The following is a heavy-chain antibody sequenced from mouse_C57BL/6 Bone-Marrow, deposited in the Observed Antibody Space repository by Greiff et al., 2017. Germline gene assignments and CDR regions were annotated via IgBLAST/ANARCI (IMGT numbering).Heavy chain of an antibody. CDR2: INPGSGGT. D-gene: IGHD2-4*01. CDR3: ARHYDYDVDYFDY. V-gene: IGHV1-54*01. CDR1: GYAFTNYL. J-gene: IGHJ2*01. Sequence: VQLQQSGAELVRPGTSVKVSCKASGYAFTNYLIEWVKQRPGQGLEWIGVINPGSGGTNYNEKFKGKATLTADKSSSTRYMQLSSLTSEDSAVYFCARHYDYDVDYFDYWGQGTTLTVSS.